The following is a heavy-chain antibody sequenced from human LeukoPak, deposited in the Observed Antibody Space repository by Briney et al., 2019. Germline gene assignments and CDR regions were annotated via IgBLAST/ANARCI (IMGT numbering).Heavy chain of an antibody. J-gene: IGHJ4*02. V-gene: IGHV3-23*01. Sequence: GGSLRLSCAASGFTFSSYAMSWVRQAPGKGLEWVSAISGSGGSTYYADSVKGRFTISRDNSKNTLYLQMNSLRAEDTAVYYCAKDPQTFTGRWRYFGYWGQGTLVTVSS. CDR1: GFTFSSYA. CDR3: AKDPQTFTGRWRYFGY. CDR2: ISGSGGST. D-gene: IGHD3-16*01.